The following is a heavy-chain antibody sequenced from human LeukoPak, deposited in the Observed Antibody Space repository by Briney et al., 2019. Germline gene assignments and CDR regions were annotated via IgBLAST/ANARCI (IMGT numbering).Heavy chain of an antibody. CDR2: IYTSGST. D-gene: IGHD5-12*01. CDR1: GGSFSDYY. CDR3: ARNSGYDLNWFDP. V-gene: IGHV4-59*10. J-gene: IGHJ5*02. Sequence: SETLSLTCAVYGGSFSDYYWSWIRQPAGKGLEWIGRIYTSGSTNYNPSLKSRVTISVDTSKNQFSLKLSSVTAADTAVYYCARNSGYDLNWFDPWGQGTLVTVSS.